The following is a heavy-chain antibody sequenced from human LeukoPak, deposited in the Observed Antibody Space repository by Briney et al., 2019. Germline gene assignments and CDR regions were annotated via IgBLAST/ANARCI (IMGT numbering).Heavy chain of an antibody. J-gene: IGHJ4*02. CDR1: GFTVSSNY. CDR2: ISSSSSTI. Sequence: PGGSLRLSCAASGFTVSSNYMSWVRQAPGKGLEWVSYISSSSSTIYYADSVKGRFTISRDNAKNSLYLQMNSLRAEDTAVYYCARAVPAAIETVFDYWGQGTLVTVSS. D-gene: IGHD2-2*02. CDR3: ARAVPAAIETVFDY. V-gene: IGHV3-48*01.